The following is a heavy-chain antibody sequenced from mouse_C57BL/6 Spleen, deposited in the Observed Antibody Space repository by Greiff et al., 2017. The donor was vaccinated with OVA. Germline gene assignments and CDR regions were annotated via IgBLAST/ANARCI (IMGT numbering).Heavy chain of an antibody. CDR3: ASSRGGYHPYWYFDV. CDR2: INPNNGGT. Sequence: EVQLQQSGPELVKPGASVKMSCKASGYTFTDYNMHWVKQSHGKSLEWIGYINPNNGGTSYNQKFKGKATLTVNKSSSTAYMELRSLTSEDAAVYYCASSRGGYHPYWYFDVWGTGTTVTVSS. J-gene: IGHJ1*03. CDR1: GYTFTDYN. D-gene: IGHD1-1*02. V-gene: IGHV1-22*01.